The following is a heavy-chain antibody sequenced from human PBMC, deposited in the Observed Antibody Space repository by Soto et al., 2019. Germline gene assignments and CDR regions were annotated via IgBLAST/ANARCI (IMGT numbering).Heavy chain of an antibody. J-gene: IGHJ5*02. Sequence: SETLSLTCTVSGGSISSSPYFWGWIRQPPGKGLEWIASVSYSGGTYYNPSLKSRVTISVDTSKKQFSLNLTSVTAADTAFYYCSRRAPEGFDPWGQGIQVTVSS. V-gene: IGHV4-39*01. CDR3: SRRAPEGFDP. CDR2: VSYSGGT. CDR1: GGSISSSPYF.